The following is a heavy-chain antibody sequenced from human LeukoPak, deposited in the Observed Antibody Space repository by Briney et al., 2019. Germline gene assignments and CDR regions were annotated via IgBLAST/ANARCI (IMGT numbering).Heavy chain of an antibody. J-gene: IGHJ4*02. CDR1: GGSISNYY. Sequence: PSETLSLTCTVSGGSISNYYWSWIRQHPGKGLEWMGYIYYSGSTNYNPSLKSRVSISLDTSKKQFALKVSSVAAADTAVYYCARSPIAAAATFFDCWGQGTLVTVSS. V-gene: IGHV4-59*01. CDR3: ARSPIAAAATFFDC. D-gene: IGHD6-13*01. CDR2: IYYSGST.